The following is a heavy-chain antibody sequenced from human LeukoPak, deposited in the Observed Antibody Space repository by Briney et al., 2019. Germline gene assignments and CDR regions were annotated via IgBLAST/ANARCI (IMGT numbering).Heavy chain of an antibody. CDR3: ARGVRSPDSSGYSYGFNY. V-gene: IGHV4-34*01. Sequence: SETLSLTCAVYGGSFSGYYWSWIRQPPGKGLECIGEINHSGSTNYNPSLKSRVTISVDTSKKQFSLKLSSVTAADTAAYYCARGVRSPDSSGYSYGFNYWGQGTLVTVSS. CDR2: INHSGST. CDR1: GGSFSGYY. D-gene: IGHD5-18*01. J-gene: IGHJ4*02.